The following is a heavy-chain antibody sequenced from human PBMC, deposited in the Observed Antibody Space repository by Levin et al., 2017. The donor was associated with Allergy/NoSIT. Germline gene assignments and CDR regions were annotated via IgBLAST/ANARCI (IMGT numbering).Heavy chain of an antibody. J-gene: IGHJ6*02. CDR3: ARDPGDEYYYYGMDV. CDR2: ISYDGSNK. Sequence: GGSLRLSCAASGFTFSSYAMHWVRQAPGKGLEWVAVISYDGSNKYYADSVKGRFTISRDNSKNTLYLQMNSLRAEDTAVYYCARDPGDEYYYYGMDVWGQGTTVTVSS. V-gene: IGHV3-30-3*01. CDR1: GFTFSSYA. D-gene: IGHD4-17*01.